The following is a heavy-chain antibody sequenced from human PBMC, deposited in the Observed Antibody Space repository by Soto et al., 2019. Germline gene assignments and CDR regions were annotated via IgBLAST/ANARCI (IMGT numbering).Heavy chain of an antibody. J-gene: IGHJ6*02. D-gene: IGHD6-13*01. V-gene: IGHV5-51*01. Sequence: PGESQKISCKGSGYSFTNYWIGWVRQMPGKGLECMGIIYPGDSDTRYSPSFQGQVTISADKSISTAYLQWSSLKASDTAMYYCARTAAAGKYYYGMDVWGQGT. CDR1: GYSFTNYW. CDR3: ARTAAAGKYYYGMDV. CDR2: IYPGDSDT.